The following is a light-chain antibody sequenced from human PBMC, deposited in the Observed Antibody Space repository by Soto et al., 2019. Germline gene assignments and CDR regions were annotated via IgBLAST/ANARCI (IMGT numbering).Light chain of an antibody. CDR1: SSNIGSNT. Sequence: QSVLTQPPSASGTPGQRVTISCSGRSSNIGSNTINWYQQLPGRAPKLLIHRNNQRPSGVPDRFSGSKSGTSASLAISGLQSEDEADYYCAAWDDSLNGAVFGGGTQLTVL. V-gene: IGLV1-44*01. J-gene: IGLJ7*01. CDR2: RNN. CDR3: AAWDDSLNGAV.